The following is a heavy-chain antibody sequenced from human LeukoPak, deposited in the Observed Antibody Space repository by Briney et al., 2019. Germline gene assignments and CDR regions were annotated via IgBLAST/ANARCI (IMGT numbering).Heavy chain of an antibody. CDR2: IYTSGST. Sequence: SETLSLTCTVSGGSISSYYWSWIRQPAGKGLEWIGRIYTSGSTNYNPSLKSRVTMSVDTSKNQFSLKLSSVTAADTAAYYCARQTPTYYDYVWGSYRYGHYYFDYWGQGTLVTVSS. CDR1: GGSISSYY. D-gene: IGHD3-16*02. V-gene: IGHV4-4*07. CDR3: ARQTPTYYDYVWGSYRYGHYYFDY. J-gene: IGHJ4*02.